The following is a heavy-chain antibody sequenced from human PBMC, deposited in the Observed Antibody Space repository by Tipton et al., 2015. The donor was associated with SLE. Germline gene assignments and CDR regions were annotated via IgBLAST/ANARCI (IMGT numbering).Heavy chain of an antibody. CDR1: RGSISSHY. CDR3: ARGPSGSSRVIDP. V-gene: IGHV4-59*11. D-gene: IGHD1-26*01. Sequence: TLSLTCTVSRGSISSHYWSWIRQPPGKGLEWIGYIYYSGSTNYNPSLKSRVTISVDTSKKQFSLKLSSVTAADTAVYYCARGPSGSSRVIDPWGQGTLVTVSS. J-gene: IGHJ5*02. CDR2: IYYSGST.